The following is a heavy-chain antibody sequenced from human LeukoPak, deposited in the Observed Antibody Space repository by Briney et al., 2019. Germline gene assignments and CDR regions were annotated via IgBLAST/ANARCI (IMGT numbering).Heavy chain of an antibody. Sequence: GGPLRLSCAASGFIFDDYAMYWVRQAPGKGLEWVSSISWNSGSRVYADSVKGRFTISRDNAENSLYLQMNSLRAEDTALYYCAKAGRHSSSWIDYWGQGTLVTVSS. CDR3: AKAGRHSSSWIDY. J-gene: IGHJ4*02. CDR2: ISWNSGSR. D-gene: IGHD6-13*01. V-gene: IGHV3-9*01. CDR1: GFIFDDYA.